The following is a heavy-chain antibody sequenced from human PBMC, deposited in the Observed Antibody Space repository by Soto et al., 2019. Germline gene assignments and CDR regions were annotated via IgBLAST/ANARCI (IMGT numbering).Heavy chain of an antibody. CDR3: VRTSLVVAVATREDF. D-gene: IGHD2-15*01. J-gene: IGHJ4*02. CDR1: GFTFSNYC. Sequence: EVQLVESGGGLVQPGESLRLSCAASGFTFSNYCMHWVRQAPGKGLVWVSRIDSDGSRITYADFVKGRFTISRDNAKNTVYLHMNSLTAEDTAVYYCVRTSLVVAVATREDFWGQGTLVTVSS. CDR2: IDSDGSRI. V-gene: IGHV3-74*01.